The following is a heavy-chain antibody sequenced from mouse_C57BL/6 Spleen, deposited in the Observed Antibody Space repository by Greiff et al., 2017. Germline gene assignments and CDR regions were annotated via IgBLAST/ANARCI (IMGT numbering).Heavy chain of an antibody. CDR3: ARDGLDDYEAY. Sequence: EVHLVESGGGLVKPGGSLKLSCAASGFTFSSYAMSWVRQTPEKRLEWVATISDGGSYTYYPDNVKGRFTISRDNAKNNLYLQMSHLKSEDTAMYYCARDGLDDYEAYWGQGTLVTVSA. D-gene: IGHD2-4*01. V-gene: IGHV5-4*01. J-gene: IGHJ3*01. CDR2: ISDGGSYT. CDR1: GFTFSSYA.